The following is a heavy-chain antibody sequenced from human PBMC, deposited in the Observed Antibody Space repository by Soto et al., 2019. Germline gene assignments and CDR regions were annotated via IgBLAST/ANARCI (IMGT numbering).Heavy chain of an antibody. Sequence: ASVKVSCKASGYSFATYGFSCVRQAPGQGLECVGWISAHNGDTHYSQKFQGRVTLTTDTSTNTGYMELRSLTSDDTAVYFCATEPIYYNDGSGYYPLGHWGRGTLVTVSS. CDR1: GYSFATYG. CDR2: ISAHNGDT. J-gene: IGHJ4*02. V-gene: IGHV1-18*04. CDR3: ATEPIYYNDGSGYYPLGH. D-gene: IGHD3-22*01.